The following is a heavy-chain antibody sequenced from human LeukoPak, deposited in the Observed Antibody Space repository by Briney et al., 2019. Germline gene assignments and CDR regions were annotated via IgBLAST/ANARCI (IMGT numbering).Heavy chain of an antibody. CDR3: ASLRMDRDLTIFGEDFDY. CDR1: GFTFSTYN. Sequence: PGGSLRLSCAASGFTFSTYNMNWVRQAPGKGLEWVSYISSSSSTIYYADSVKGRFTISRDNAKNSLYLQMNSLRAEDTAVYYCASLRMDRDLTIFGEDFDYWGQGTLVTVSS. CDR2: ISSSSSTI. J-gene: IGHJ4*02. D-gene: IGHD3-3*01. V-gene: IGHV3-48*01.